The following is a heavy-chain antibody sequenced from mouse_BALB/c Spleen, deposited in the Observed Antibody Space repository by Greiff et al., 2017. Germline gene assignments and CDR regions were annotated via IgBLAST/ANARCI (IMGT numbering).Heavy chain of an antibody. CDR2: IYPGDGDT. CDR3: ARWGSYYDHAMDY. V-gene: IGHV1-80*01. Sequence: QVQLQQSGAELVRPGSSVKISCKASGYAFSSYWMNWVKQRPGQGLEWIGQIYPGDGDTNYNGKFKGKATLTADKSSSTAYMQLSSLTSEDSAVYFCARWGSYYDHAMDYWGQGTSVTVSS. J-gene: IGHJ4*01. CDR1: GYAFSSYW. D-gene: IGHD1-1*01.